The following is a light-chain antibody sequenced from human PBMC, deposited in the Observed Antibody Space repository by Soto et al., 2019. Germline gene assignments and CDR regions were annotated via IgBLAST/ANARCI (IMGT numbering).Light chain of an antibody. CDR2: EVS. V-gene: IGLV2-14*01. J-gene: IGLJ1*01. CDR1: SSDVGGYNY. Sequence: QSALTQPASVSGSPGQSITISCTGTSSDVGGYNYVSWYQQHPGKAPKLLIFEVSSRPSGVSNRFSGSKSGSTASLTISGLQAEDEADYYCSSYADRDTIYLFGNGTKVTV. CDR3: SSYADRDTIYL.